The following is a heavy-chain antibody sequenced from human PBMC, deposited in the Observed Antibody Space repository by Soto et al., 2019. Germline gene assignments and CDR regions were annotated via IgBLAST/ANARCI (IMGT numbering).Heavy chain of an antibody. Sequence: QLQMQESGPGLVKPSETLSLMCTVSGGSISSSSYYWGWIRQPPGKGPEWIGSIYYGGSTYYNPSLKSRVTISVDTSKNQFSLKLSSVTAADTALFYCARVVGVAGPYYFDYWGQGALVTVSS. CDR2: IYYGGST. D-gene: IGHD6-19*01. CDR3: ARVVGVAGPYYFDY. V-gene: IGHV4-39*01. CDR1: GGSISSSSYY. J-gene: IGHJ4*02.